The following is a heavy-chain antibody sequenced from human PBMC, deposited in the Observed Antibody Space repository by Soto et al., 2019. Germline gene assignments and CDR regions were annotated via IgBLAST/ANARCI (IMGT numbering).Heavy chain of an antibody. D-gene: IGHD5-18*01. CDR1: GFSLSTSGVG. CDR3: AHSRREYSYGYFDY. Sequence: QITLKESGPTLVKPTQTPTLTCTFSGFSLSTSGVGVGWIRQPPGKALEWLALIYWDDDKRYSPSLKSRLTITKDTSKNQVVLTMTNMDPVDTVTYYCAHSRREYSYGYFDYWGQGTLVTVSS. V-gene: IGHV2-5*02. J-gene: IGHJ4*02. CDR2: IYWDDDK.